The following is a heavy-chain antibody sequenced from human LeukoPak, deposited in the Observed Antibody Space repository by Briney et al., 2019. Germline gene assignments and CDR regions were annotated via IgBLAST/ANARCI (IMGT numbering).Heavy chain of an antibody. CDR1: GYSFTSYW. Sequence: GESLKISCKGSGYSFTSYWIGWVRQMPGKGLEWMGIIYPGDSDTRYSPSFQGQVTISAGKSISTAYLQWSSLKASDTAMYYCARHLLSYCGGDCYEGDWFDPWGQGTLVTVSS. V-gene: IGHV5-51*01. D-gene: IGHD2-21*02. CDR3: ARHLLSYCGGDCYEGDWFDP. CDR2: IYPGDSDT. J-gene: IGHJ5*02.